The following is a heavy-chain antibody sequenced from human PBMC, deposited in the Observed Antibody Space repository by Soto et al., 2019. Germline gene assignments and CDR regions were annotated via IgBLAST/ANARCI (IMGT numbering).Heavy chain of an antibody. CDR3: AKFMYYYDSSGYYHEDY. CDR1: GFTFSSYA. Sequence: EVQLLESGGGLVPPGGSLRLSCAASGFTFSSYAMSWVRQAPGKGLEWVSAISGSGGSTYYADSVKGRFTISRDNSKNTLYLQMNSLRAEDTAVYYCAKFMYYYDSSGYYHEDYWGQGTLVTVSS. V-gene: IGHV3-23*01. CDR2: ISGSGGST. J-gene: IGHJ4*02. D-gene: IGHD3-22*01.